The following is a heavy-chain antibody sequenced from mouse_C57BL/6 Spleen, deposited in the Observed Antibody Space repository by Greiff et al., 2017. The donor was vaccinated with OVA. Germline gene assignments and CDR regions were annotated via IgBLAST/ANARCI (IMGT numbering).Heavy chain of an antibody. CDR2: IHPNSGST. V-gene: IGHV1-64*01. J-gene: IGHJ2*01. CDR1: GYTFTGYW. Sequence: QVQLKQPGAELVKPGASVKLSCKASGYTFTGYWMHWVKQRPGKGLEWIGMIHPNSGSTNYNEKLKSKATLTVDKSYSTAYMQCSSLTAEDSAVYYGARGENKVSFDYWGQGTTLTVSS. D-gene: IGHD2-13*01. CDR3: ARGENKVSFDY.